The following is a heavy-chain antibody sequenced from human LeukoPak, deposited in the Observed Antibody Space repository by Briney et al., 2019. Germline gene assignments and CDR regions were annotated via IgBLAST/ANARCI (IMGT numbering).Heavy chain of an antibody. J-gene: IGHJ5*02. CDR3: ARESIRSGSLKWFDP. D-gene: IGHD3-3*01. V-gene: IGHV3-23*01. Sequence: GGSLRLSCAASGFTFTSHVMSWVRQTPGKELEWASAIDGSGHTTYYADSVRGRFIISRDNSKKTLYLQMNSLRAEDTATYYCARESIRSGSLKWFDPWGQGTLVTVSS. CDR2: IDGSGHTT. CDR1: GFTFTSHV.